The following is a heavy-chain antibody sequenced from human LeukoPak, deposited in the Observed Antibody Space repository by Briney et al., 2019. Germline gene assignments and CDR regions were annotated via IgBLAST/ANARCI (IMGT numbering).Heavy chain of an antibody. D-gene: IGHD1-14*01. CDR3: ARGVEPLAAKTLAY. J-gene: IGHJ4*02. CDR1: GFTVITND. V-gene: IGHV3-53*01. CDR2: LYSDGNT. Sequence: GGSLRLSCAASGFTVITNDMTWVRQAPGKGLEWVSVLYSDGNTKYADSVQGRFTISRDNSKNTLYLEMNSLSPDDTAVYYCARGVEPLAAKTLAYWREGTLVTVSS.